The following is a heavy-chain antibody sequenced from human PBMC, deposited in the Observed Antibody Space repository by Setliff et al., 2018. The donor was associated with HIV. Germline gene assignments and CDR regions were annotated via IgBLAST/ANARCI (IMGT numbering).Heavy chain of an antibody. CDR1: GYTLAEIS. CDR3: ATITFYYDSSGSQNKKSYFFDY. V-gene: IGHV1-24*01. Sequence: ASVKVSCKVSGYTLAEISMHWVRQAPGKGLEWMGGFDPEDGEKVYAQRFQGTVTMTEVTSTDTAYMELTSLTSEDTAVYYCATITFYYDSSGSQNKKSYFFDYWGQGTLVTVSS. D-gene: IGHD3-22*01. J-gene: IGHJ4*02. CDR2: FDPEDGEK.